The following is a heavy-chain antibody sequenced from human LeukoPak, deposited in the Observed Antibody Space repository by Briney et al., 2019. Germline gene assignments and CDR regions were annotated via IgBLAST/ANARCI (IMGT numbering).Heavy chain of an antibody. CDR1: GYTFTGYY. V-gene: IGHV1-2*02. Sequence: ASVKVSCKASGYTFTGYYMHWVRQAPGQGLEWMGWINPNSGGTNYAQKFQGRVTMTRDTSISTAYMELSRLRSDDTAVYYCARNDFSVNYGILTGYPDYWGQGTLVTVSS. J-gene: IGHJ4*02. CDR3: ARNDFSVNYGILTGYPDY. D-gene: IGHD3-9*01. CDR2: INPNSGGT.